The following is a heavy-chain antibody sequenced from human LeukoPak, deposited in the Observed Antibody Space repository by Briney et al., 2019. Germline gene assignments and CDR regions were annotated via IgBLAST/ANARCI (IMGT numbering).Heavy chain of an antibody. D-gene: IGHD1-26*01. V-gene: IGHV3-23*01. J-gene: IGHJ4*02. CDR2: ISAGDVAT. Sequence: GGSLRLSRAASGFTFSSYAMTWVRQAPGKGLEWVSSISAGDVATHYADSVKGRFTISRDNSKNTLNLQMSNLRAEDTAVYYCAKAPTGTYPYFFDYWGQGTLVAVSS. CDR1: GFTFSSYA. CDR3: AKAPTGTYPYFFDY.